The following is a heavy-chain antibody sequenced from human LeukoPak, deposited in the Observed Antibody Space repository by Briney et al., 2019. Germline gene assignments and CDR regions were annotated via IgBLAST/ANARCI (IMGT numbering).Heavy chain of an antibody. V-gene: IGHV3-23*01. CDR2: ICGSGGCT. D-gene: IGHD6-19*01. CDR3: AKTTVGYSSGRYPGWPADC. J-gene: IGHJ4*02. Sequence: GGSLRLSCEASGFTFNTYAIYWVRQAPGKGLEWVSGICGSGGCTYYADSVKGRFTISRDNSKNTVYLQMNSLTADDTAEYYCAKTTVGYSSGRYPGWPADCWGQGTLVTASS. CDR1: GFTFNTYA.